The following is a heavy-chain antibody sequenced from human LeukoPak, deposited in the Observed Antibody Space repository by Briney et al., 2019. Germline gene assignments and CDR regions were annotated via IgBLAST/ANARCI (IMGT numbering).Heavy chain of an antibody. V-gene: IGHV4-59*08. CDR1: GGSISGYY. D-gene: IGHD3-22*01. CDR3: ARHVSSGYDY. J-gene: IGHJ4*02. CDR2: THTNGNT. Sequence: PSETLSLTCTVPGGSISGYYWSWIRQPPGKGLEWIAYTHTNGNTKYNLSLKSRITILIDTSKNQFSLKLSSVTAADTAVYYCARHVSSGYDYWGQGTLVTVSS.